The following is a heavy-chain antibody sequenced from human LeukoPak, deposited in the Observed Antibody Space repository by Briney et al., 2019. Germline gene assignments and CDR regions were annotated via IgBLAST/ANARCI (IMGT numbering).Heavy chain of an antibody. J-gene: IGHJ4*02. CDR3: GYCTNGVCYYGGNSSGRLP. V-gene: IGHV4-34*01. Sequence: SETLSLTCAVYIDSFTNYYWSWIRQPPGKGLEWIGEINHSGSTNYNPSLKSRVTISVDTSKNQFSLKLSSVTAADTAVYYCGYCTNGVCYYGGNSSGRLPGGQGTLVTVSS. CDR2: INHSGST. CDR1: IDSFTNYY. D-gene: IGHD2-8*01.